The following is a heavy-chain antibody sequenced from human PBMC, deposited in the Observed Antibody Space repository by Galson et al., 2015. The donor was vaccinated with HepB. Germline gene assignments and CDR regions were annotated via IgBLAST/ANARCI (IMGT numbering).Heavy chain of an antibody. CDR2: IYYNGST. CDR3: ATITYFYDSRSAFDI. V-gene: IGHV4-39*01. D-gene: IGHD3-22*01. Sequence: SETLSLTCTVSGGSISSSSSYWGWIRQPPGKGLEWIANIYYNGSTYYNPSLKSRVSISVDTSKKQFSLRLSSVTAAETAVYYCATITYFYDSRSAFDIWGQGTMVTVSS. J-gene: IGHJ3*02. CDR1: GGSISSSSSY.